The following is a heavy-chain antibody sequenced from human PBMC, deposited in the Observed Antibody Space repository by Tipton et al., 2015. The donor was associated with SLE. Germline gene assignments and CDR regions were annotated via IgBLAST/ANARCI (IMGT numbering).Heavy chain of an antibody. CDR2: IYYRGTA. Sequence: GLVKPSDTLSLTCAVSGYSISTSDSNWWGWIRQPPGKGLEWIGYIYYRGTAYYNPSLRSRVTVSVDTSKNQFSLRLNSVTAVDMAVYYCARTFYGGGDAFDVWGQGTKVSVSS. J-gene: IGHJ3*01. CDR1: GYSISTSDSNW. V-gene: IGHV4-28*01. CDR3: ARTFYGGGDAFDV. D-gene: IGHD4-23*01.